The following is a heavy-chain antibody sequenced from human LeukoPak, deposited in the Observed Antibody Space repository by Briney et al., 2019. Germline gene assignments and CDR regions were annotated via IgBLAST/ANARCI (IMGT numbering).Heavy chain of an antibody. CDR3: ARGRGQQQLSDY. Sequence: GGSLRLSCAASGFTFSSYAMRWVRQAPGKGLEWVAVISYDGSNKYYADSVKGRFTISRDNSKNTLNLQMNSLRAEDTAVYYCARGRGQQQLSDYWGQGTLVTVSS. CDR1: GFTFSSYA. V-gene: IGHV3-30-3*01. CDR2: ISYDGSNK. J-gene: IGHJ4*02. D-gene: IGHD6-13*01.